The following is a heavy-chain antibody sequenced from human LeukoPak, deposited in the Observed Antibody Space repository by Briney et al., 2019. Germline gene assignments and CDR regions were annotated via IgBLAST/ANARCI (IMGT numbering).Heavy chain of an antibody. Sequence: SETLSLTCTVSGGSISSYYWSWIRQPPGKGLEWIGYIYYSGSTNYNPSLKSRVTISVDTSKNQFSLKLSSVTAADTAVYYCARVHYRLGSLDYFDYWGQGTLVTVSS. CDR2: IYYSGST. J-gene: IGHJ4*02. D-gene: IGHD3-10*01. CDR1: GGSISSYY. CDR3: ARVHYRLGSLDYFDY. V-gene: IGHV4-59*01.